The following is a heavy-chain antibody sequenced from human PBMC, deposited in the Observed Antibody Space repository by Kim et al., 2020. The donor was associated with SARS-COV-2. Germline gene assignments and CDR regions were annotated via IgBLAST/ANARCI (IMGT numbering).Heavy chain of an antibody. CDR1: GFSLSGSGVG. V-gene: IGHV2-5*02. CDR2: IYWDGDK. CDR3: VHRVNGY. J-gene: IGHJ4*03. Sequence: SGPTLVNPTQTLTLTCTFSGFSLSGSGVGVGWIRQPPGKALDWLALIYWDGDKRYNLALKSRLTITEDTSKKQVVLTLTNTEPVDTGTYYCVHRVNGY.